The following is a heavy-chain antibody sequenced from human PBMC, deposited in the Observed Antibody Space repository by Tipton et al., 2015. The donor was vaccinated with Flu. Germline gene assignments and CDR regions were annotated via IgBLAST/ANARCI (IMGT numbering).Heavy chain of an antibody. D-gene: IGHD2-21*01. J-gene: IGHJ4*02. V-gene: IGHV3-74*01. CDR1: GFTFSSYS. CDR2: INSDGSST. CDR3: ARVAYCGGDCYRYYFDY. Sequence: GSLRLSCAASGFTFSSYSMNWVRQAPGKGLVWVSRINSDGSSTSYADSVKGRFTISRDNAKNTLYLQMNSLRAEDAAVYYCARVAYCGGDCYRYYFDYWGQGTLVTVSS.